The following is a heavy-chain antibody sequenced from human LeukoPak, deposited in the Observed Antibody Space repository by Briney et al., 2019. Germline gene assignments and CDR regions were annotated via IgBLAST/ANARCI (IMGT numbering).Heavy chain of an antibody. J-gene: IGHJ4*02. CDR3: ARAPWRRDFDC. V-gene: IGHV1-2*02. D-gene: IGHD5-24*01. Sequence: ASVKVSCKASGYTFTGYYMHWVRQAPGQGLEWMGWINPTSGGTNYAQKFQGRVTVTRDTSISTAYMELSRLRSDDTAVYYCARAPWRRDFDCWGQGTLVTVSS. CDR1: GYTFTGYY. CDR2: INPTSGGT.